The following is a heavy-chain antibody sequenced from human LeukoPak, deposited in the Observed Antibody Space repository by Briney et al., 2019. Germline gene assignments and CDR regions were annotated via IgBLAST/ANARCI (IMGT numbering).Heavy chain of an antibody. J-gene: IGHJ4*02. CDR3: ARGSVDTAMVVPDY. V-gene: IGHV1-46*01. Sequence: ASVKVSCMASGYTFTSYYMHWVRQAPGQGLEWTGVINPSGGSTSYAQKLQGRVTMARDTSTSTVYMELSSLRSEDTAVYYCARGSVDTAMVVPDYWGQGTLVTVSS. CDR2: INPSGGST. D-gene: IGHD5-18*01. CDR1: GYTFTSYY.